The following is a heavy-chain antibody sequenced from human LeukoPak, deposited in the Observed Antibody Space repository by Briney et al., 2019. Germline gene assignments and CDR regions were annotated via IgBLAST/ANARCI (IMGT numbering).Heavy chain of an antibody. V-gene: IGHV3-21*01. CDR1: GFTFSSYS. J-gene: IGHJ3*02. Sequence: GGSLRLSCAASGFTFSSYSMNCVRQAPGEGLEWVSSISSSSSYIYYADSVKGRFTISRDNAKNSLYLQMNSLRAEDTAVYYCALYCSGGSCYPDDAFDIWGQGTMVTVSS. CDR2: ISSSSSYI. CDR3: ALYCSGGSCYPDDAFDI. D-gene: IGHD2-15*01.